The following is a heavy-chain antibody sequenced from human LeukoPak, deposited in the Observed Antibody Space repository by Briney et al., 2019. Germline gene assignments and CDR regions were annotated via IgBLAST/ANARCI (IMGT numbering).Heavy chain of an antibody. V-gene: IGHV3-7*01. CDR2: IKQDGTEK. D-gene: IGHD4-23*01. Sequence: GGSLRLSCAASGFTFSSFWMSWVRQAPGEGLVWVANIKQDGTEKFYVDSVTGRFSISRDNAKNSLYLHMNSLRAEDTAVYYCARASEVTSRWKWLLNHGAFDIWGQGTMVTVSS. CDR1: GFTFSSFW. J-gene: IGHJ3*02. CDR3: ARASEVTSRWKWLLNHGAFDI.